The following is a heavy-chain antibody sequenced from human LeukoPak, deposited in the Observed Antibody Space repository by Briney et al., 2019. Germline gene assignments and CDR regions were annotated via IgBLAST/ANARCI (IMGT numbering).Heavy chain of an antibody. D-gene: IGHD4-17*01. Sequence: GGSLRLSSAASGFTFSRFWMAWVRQATGKGLEWVANIKQDGSEKYYVDSVKGRFTISRDNAKNSLYLQMNSLRVEDTAVYYCAFNDYGERGANFDYWGQGTLVTVSS. CDR1: GFTFSRFW. V-gene: IGHV3-7*01. CDR2: IKQDGSEK. J-gene: IGHJ4*02. CDR3: AFNDYGERGANFDY.